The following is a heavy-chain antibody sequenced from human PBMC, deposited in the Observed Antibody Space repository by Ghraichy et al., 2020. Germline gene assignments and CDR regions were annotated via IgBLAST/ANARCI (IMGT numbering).Heavy chain of an antibody. V-gene: IGHV5-51*01. CDR1: GYSFTSYW. Sequence: GESLNISCKGSGYSFTSYWIGWVRQMPGKGLEWMGIIYPGDSDTRYSPSFQGQVTISADKSISTAYLQWSSLKASDTAMYYCARRRGGSHTQYYYYYYGMDVWGQGTTVTVSS. CDR2: IYPGDSDT. D-gene: IGHD1-26*01. J-gene: IGHJ6*02. CDR3: ARRRGGSHTQYYYYYYGMDV.